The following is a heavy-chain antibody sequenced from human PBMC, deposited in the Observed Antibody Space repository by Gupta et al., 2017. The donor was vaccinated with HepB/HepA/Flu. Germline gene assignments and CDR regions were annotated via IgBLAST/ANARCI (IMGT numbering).Heavy chain of an antibody. CDR2: INPATGST. D-gene: IGHD3-16*01. V-gene: IGHV1-3*01. J-gene: IGHJ4*02. CDR3: ARGDYSLQGATFAN. CDR1: GFDFLNYA. Sequence: QGQFLQSGAEVKKPGASVRLSCKASGFDFLNYALHWLRQASGERLEWPGWINPATGSTRYVEKMKGSLAFTADTSATSAYMELSSVTFEDTATYDCARGDYSLQGATFANWGQGTLVTVSS.